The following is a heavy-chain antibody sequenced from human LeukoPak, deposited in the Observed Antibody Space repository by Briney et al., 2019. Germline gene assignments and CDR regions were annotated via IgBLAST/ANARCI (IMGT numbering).Heavy chain of an antibody. Sequence: PGGSLRLSCAASGFTFSSYWMSWVRQAPGKGLEWVANIKQDGSEKYYGDSVKGRFTISRDNAKNSLYLQMNSLRAEDTAVYYCARGWVGYNWNGHAFDIWGQGTMVTVSS. D-gene: IGHD1-20*01. J-gene: IGHJ3*02. CDR1: GFTFSSYW. V-gene: IGHV3-7*01. CDR3: ARGWVGYNWNGHAFDI. CDR2: IKQDGSEK.